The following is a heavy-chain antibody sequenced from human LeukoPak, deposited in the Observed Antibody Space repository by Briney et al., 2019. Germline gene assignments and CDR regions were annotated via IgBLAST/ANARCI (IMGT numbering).Heavy chain of an antibody. Sequence: PGGSLRLSCAASGFTFDDYNMHWVRQAPGKGLEWVSHISGDGNTTYHADSVKGRFTISRDNSKDSLYLQMNSLRTEDTALYYCAKDIGGWDGTVFDMDVWGQGTTVTVSS. CDR3: AKDIGGWDGTVFDMDV. CDR2: ISGDGNTT. V-gene: IGHV3-43*01. J-gene: IGHJ6*02. CDR1: GFTFDDYN. D-gene: IGHD3-16*01.